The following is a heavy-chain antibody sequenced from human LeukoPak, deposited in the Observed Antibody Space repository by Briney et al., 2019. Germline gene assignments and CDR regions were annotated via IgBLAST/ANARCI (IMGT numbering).Heavy chain of an antibody. CDR3: ARGYGNFDY. V-gene: IGHV3-48*03. J-gene: IGHJ4*02. CDR1: GFTFSRSE. Sequence: GGSLRLSCAASGFTFSRSEMSWVRQAPRKGLEWVSYITSSGTTIYYADSVKGRFTISRDNAKNSVYLQMNSLRAEDTAVYYCARGYGNFDYWGQGTLVTVSS. D-gene: IGHD5-18*01. CDR2: ITSSGTTI.